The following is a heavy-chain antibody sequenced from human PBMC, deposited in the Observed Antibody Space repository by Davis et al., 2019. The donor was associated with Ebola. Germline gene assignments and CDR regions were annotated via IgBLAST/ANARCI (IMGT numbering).Heavy chain of an antibody. J-gene: IGHJ6*02. D-gene: IGHD4-17*01. V-gene: IGHV4-34*01. CDR3: AMRPYGDYYYYGMDV. CDR2: INHSGRT. CDR1: GGSFSGYY. Sequence: PSETLSLTCAVYGGSFSGYYWSWIRQPPGKGLEWIGEINHSGRTNYNPSLKSRVTISVDTSKNQFSLKLSSVTAADTAVYYCAMRPYGDYYYYGMDVWGQGTTVTVSS.